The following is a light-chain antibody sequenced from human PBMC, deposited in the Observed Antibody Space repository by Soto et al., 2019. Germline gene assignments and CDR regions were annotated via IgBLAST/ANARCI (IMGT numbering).Light chain of an antibody. Sequence: EIVLTQSQATLSLSPGERATLSCRASQSVSSYLAWYQQKPGQAPRLLIYDASNRATGIPARFSGSGSGTDFTLTISSLEPEDFSVYYCQQRSNWPLTFCGGTKVEIK. CDR3: QQRSNWPLT. CDR1: QSVSSY. J-gene: IGKJ4*01. CDR2: DAS. V-gene: IGKV3-11*01.